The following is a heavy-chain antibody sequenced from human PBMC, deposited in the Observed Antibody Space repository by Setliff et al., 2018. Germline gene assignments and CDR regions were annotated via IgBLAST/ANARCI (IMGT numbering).Heavy chain of an antibody. J-gene: IGHJ4*02. CDR2: IQTSGTT. D-gene: IGHD3-9*01. CDR1: GGSISSGNYY. CDR3: ARANTTGYYYFDY. Sequence: TLSLTCTVSGGSISSGNYYWSWIRQPAGKGLEWIGHIQTSGTTNYNPSLKSRVTISVDTSKNQFSLKLSLRAEDTAIYYCARANTTGYYYFDYWGQGTLVTVSS. V-gene: IGHV4-61*09.